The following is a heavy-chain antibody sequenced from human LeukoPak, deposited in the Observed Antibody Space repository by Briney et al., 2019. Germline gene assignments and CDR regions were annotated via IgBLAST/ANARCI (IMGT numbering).Heavy chain of an antibody. J-gene: IGHJ4*02. CDR1: GGSFSGYY. CDR3: ARGYRVAARPLKY. V-gene: IGHV4-34*01. CDR2: INHSGST. D-gene: IGHD6-6*01. Sequence: SETLSLTCAVYGGSFSGYYWSWIRQPPGKGLEWIGEINHSGSTNYNPCLKSRVTISVDTSKNQFSLKLSSVTAADTAVYYCARGYRVAARPLKYWGQGTLVTVSS.